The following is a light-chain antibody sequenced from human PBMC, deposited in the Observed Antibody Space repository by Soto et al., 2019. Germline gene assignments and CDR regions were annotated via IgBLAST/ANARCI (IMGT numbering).Light chain of an antibody. CDR1: QTVRNNY. CDR2: DAS. J-gene: IGKJ4*01. Sequence: EFVLTQSPGTLSLSPGERATLSCRASQTVRNNYLAWYQQKPGQAPRLLIYDASSRATGIPDRFSGSGSGTDFPLTISRLEPEDFAVYYCQQFSSYPLTFGGGTKVDIK. CDR3: QQFSSYPLT. V-gene: IGKV3-20*01.